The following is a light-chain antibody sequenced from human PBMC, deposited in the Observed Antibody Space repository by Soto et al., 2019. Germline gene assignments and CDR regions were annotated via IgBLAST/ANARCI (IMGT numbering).Light chain of an antibody. CDR2: DAS. CDR1: QSVPKNY. J-gene: IGKJ4*01. V-gene: IGKV3-20*01. CDR3: QQCSTSPLT. Sequence: EIVLTQSPGTLSLTPGERATLSCRASQSVPKNYLAWYQQKPGQAPRLLIHDASSRATGIPDRFSGSGSGTDFTLTINTLEPEDFAVYYCQQCSTSPLTFGGGTKVESK.